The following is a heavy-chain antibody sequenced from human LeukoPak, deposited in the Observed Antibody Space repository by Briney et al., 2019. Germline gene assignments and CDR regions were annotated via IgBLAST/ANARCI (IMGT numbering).Heavy chain of an antibody. CDR3: ARASNYDFWSGYYLLDY. D-gene: IGHD3-3*01. CDR1: GFTFDDYG. J-gene: IGHJ4*02. V-gene: IGHV3-20*04. CDR2: INWNGGST. Sequence: GGSLRLSCAASGFTFDDYGMSWVRQAPGKGLEWVSGINWNGGSTGCADSVKGRFTISRDNAKNSLYLQMNSLRAEDTALYYCARASNYDFWSGYYLLDYWGQGTLVTVSS.